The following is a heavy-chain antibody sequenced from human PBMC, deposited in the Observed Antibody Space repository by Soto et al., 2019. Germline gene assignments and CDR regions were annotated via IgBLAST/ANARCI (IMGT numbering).Heavy chain of an antibody. Sequence: SHTLSLTCAISGYSVSSNSAAWNLIRQSPSRGLEWLGRTYYRSKWYNDYAVSVKSRITINPDTSKNQFSLQLNSVTPEDTAVYYCARSLALMGHGMDVWGQGTTVTVSS. CDR1: GYSVSSNSAA. CDR3: ARSLALMGHGMDV. V-gene: IGHV6-1*01. J-gene: IGHJ6*02. D-gene: IGHD3-16*01. CDR2: TYYRSKWYN.